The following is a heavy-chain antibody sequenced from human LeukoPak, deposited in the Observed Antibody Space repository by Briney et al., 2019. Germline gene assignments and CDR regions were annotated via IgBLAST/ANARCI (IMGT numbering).Heavy chain of an antibody. CDR3: ASPAVAGPPTLHYYYYGMDV. D-gene: IGHD6-19*01. CDR2: INHSGST. V-gene: IGHV4-34*01. J-gene: IGHJ6*02. CDR1: GGSFSGYY. Sequence: SETLSLTCAVYGGSFSGYYWSWIRQPPGKGLEWIGEINHSGSTNYNPSLKSRVTISVDTSKNQFSLKLSSVTAADTAVYYCASPAVAGPPTLHYYYYGMDVWGQGTTVTVSS.